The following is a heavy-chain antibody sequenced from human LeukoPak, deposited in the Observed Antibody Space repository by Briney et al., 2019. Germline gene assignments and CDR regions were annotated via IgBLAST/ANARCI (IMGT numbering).Heavy chain of an antibody. Sequence: SETLSLTCTVSGGSISSSSYYWGWIRQPPGKGLEWIGTFYYSGSTNYNPSLKSRVTISVDTSKNQFSLKLSSVTAADTAVYYCARGRAAAGQRWFDPWGQGTLVTVSS. J-gene: IGHJ5*02. CDR1: GGSISSSSYY. D-gene: IGHD6-13*01. CDR2: FYYSGST. V-gene: IGHV4-39*07. CDR3: ARGRAAAGQRWFDP.